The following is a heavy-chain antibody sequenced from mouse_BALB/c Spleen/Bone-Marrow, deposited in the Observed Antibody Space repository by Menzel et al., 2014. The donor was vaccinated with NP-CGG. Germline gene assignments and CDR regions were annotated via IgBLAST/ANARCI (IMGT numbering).Heavy chain of an antibody. CDR2: IDPSGSYT. J-gene: IGHJ2*01. D-gene: IGHD3-2*01. CDR3: TIPTARACFDY. CDR1: GYTFTSYW. V-gene: IGHV1S127*01. Sequence: ESGAELVKPGASVKMSCKASGYTFTSYWMHWVKQRPGQGLEWIGVIDPSGSYTSYNQKFKGKATLTVDTSSSTAYMQLSSLTSEDSAVYYCTIPTARACFDYWGQGTTLTVSS.